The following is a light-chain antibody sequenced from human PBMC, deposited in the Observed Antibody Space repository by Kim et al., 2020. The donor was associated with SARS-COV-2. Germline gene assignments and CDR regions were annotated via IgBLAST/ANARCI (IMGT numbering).Light chain of an antibody. V-gene: IGKV1-9*01. CDR3: QQVNDYPIT. J-gene: IGKJ5*01. CDR2: AAS. CDR1: QDISSY. Sequence: DIQLTQSPSFLSASVGDTVTITCRASQDISSYLAWYQQKPGKAPKFLIYAASTLQSGVPSRFSGSGSGTAFTLTIDSLQPEDFATYYCQQVNDYPITFGQGTRLEIK.